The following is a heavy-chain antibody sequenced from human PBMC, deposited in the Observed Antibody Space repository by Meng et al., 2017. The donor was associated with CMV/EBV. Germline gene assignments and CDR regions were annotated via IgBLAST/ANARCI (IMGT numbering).Heavy chain of an antibody. CDR3: ARVQGSYDFWSGYYTSYYCGMDV. Sequence: SETLSLTCTVSGGSISSSSYYWGWIRQPPGKGLEWIGSIYYSGSTYYNPSLKSRVTISVDTSKNQFSLKLSSVTAADTAVYYCARVQGSYDFWSGYYTSYYCGMDVWGQGTTVTVSS. V-gene: IGHV4-39*07. J-gene: IGHJ6*02. D-gene: IGHD3-3*01. CDR1: GGSISSSSYY. CDR2: IYYSGST.